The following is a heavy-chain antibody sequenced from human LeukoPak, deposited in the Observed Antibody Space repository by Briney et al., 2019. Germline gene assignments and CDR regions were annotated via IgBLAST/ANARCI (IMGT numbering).Heavy chain of an antibody. CDR1: GGSISSSSYY. D-gene: IGHD1-7*01. CDR3: ARETVTANGAFDI. CDR2: IYYSGST. V-gene: IGHV4-39*06. J-gene: IGHJ3*02. Sequence: PSETLSLTCTVSGGSISSSSYYWGWFRQPPGKGLEWIGSIYYSGSTYYNPSLKSRVTISVDTSKKQFPLKLSSVTAADTAVYYCARETVTANGAFDIWGQGTMVAVSS.